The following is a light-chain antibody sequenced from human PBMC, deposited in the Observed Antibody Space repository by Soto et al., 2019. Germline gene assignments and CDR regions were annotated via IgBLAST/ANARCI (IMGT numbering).Light chain of an antibody. CDR1: QSVSSN. J-gene: IGKJ2*01. V-gene: IGKV3-15*01. CDR2: GAS. Sequence: EIVMTQSPATLSVSPGERATLSCRASQSVSSNLAWYQQKPGQAPRLLIYGASTRATGIPARFSGSGSGTEFTLTISSLHSEDSAVYYCQQYHNWPPVTFGQGTKLEIK. CDR3: QQYHNWPPVT.